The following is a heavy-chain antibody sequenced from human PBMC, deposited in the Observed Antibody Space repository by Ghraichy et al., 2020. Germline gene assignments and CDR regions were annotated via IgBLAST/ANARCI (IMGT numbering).Heavy chain of an antibody. V-gene: IGHV3-11*01. J-gene: IGHJ3*02. Sequence: GGSLRLSCAASGFTFSDYYMSWIRQAPGKGLEWVSYISSSGSTIYYADSVKGRFTISRDNAKNSLYLQMNSLRAEDTAVYYCARDRGGYDCPVIGCAFDIWGQGTMVTVSS. D-gene: IGHD5-12*01. CDR1: GFTFSDYY. CDR2: ISSSGSTI. CDR3: ARDRGGYDCPVIGCAFDI.